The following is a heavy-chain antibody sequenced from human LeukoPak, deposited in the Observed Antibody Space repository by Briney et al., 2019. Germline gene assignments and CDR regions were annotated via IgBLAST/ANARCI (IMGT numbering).Heavy chain of an antibody. V-gene: IGHV1-2*06. CDR2: INPNSGGT. J-gene: IGHJ6*03. CDR3: AREAAAGKSVYYYMDV. D-gene: IGHD6-13*01. CDR1: GYTLTQLS. Sequence: ASVKVSCKVSGYTLTQLSVHWVLQAPGQGLEWMGRINPNSGGTNYAQKFQGRVTMTRDTSISTAYMELSRLRSDDTAVYYCAREAAAGKSVYYYMDVWGKGTTVTVSS.